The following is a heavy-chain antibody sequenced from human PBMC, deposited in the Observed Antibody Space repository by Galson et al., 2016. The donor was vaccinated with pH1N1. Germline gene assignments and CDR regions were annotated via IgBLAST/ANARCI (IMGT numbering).Heavy chain of an antibody. J-gene: IGHJ4*02. V-gene: IGHV3-43D*03. Sequence: SLRLSCAASGFKFDGYAMVWVRQPPGKGLQWLSLITWDGSGTYYSDSVRGRFTISRDNSTSSLFLQIDSLRPEDTALYFCAKGTVSTGTSQIDSWGQGTLVIVSS. D-gene: IGHD1-1*01. CDR1: GFKFDGYA. CDR2: ITWDGSGT. CDR3: AKGTVSTGTSQIDS.